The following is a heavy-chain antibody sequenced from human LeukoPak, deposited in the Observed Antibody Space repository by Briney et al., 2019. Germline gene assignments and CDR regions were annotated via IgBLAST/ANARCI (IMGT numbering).Heavy chain of an antibody. V-gene: IGHV1-24*01. D-gene: IGHD3-22*01. CDR2: FDPEDGET. Sequence: GASVTVSCKVSGYTLTELSMHWVRQAPGKGLEWMGGFDPEDGETIYAQRFQGRVTMTEDTSTDTAYMELSSLRSEDTAVYYCATDLPYYYDSSDSPTGWGQGTMVTVSS. CDR3: ATDLPYYYDSSDSPTG. CDR1: GYTLTELS. J-gene: IGHJ3*01.